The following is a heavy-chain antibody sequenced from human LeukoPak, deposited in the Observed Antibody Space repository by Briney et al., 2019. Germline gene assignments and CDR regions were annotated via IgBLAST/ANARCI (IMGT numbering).Heavy chain of an antibody. Sequence: NPSETLSLTCAVYGGSFSGYYWSWIRQPPGKGLEWIGEINHSGSTNYNPSLKSRVTISVDTSKNQFSLKLNSVTAADTAVYYCARVAYVWGSYRNHGYFDLWGRGTLVTVSS. CDR3: ARVAYVWGSYRNHGYFDL. D-gene: IGHD3-16*02. CDR1: GGSFSGYY. J-gene: IGHJ2*01. V-gene: IGHV4-34*09. CDR2: INHSGST.